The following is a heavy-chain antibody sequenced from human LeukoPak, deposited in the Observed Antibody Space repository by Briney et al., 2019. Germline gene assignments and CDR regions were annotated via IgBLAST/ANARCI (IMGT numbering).Heavy chain of an antibody. CDR3: ARAAELERLAFWVNYYYGMDV. CDR2: IKQDGSEK. CDR1: SSVG. V-gene: IGHV3-7*03. J-gene: IGHJ6*04. Sequence: SSVGKGCGSRGPRKGLERKANIKQDGSEKYYVDSVKGRFTISRDNAKNSLYLQMNSLRAEDTAVYYCARAAELERLAFWVNYYYGMDVWGKGTTVTVSS. D-gene: IGHD1-1*01.